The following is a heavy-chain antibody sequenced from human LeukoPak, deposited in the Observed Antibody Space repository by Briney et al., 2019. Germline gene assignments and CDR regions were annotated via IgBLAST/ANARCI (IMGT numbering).Heavy chain of an antibody. CDR3: AEDLLGIVGADGYFDY. V-gene: IGHV3-33*06. J-gene: IGHJ4*02. Sequence: GGSLRLSCAASGFTFSSYGMHWVRQAPGKGLEWVAVIWYDGSNKYYADSVKGRFTISRDNSKNTLYLQMNSLRAEDTAVYYCAEDLLGIVGADGYFDYWGQGTLVTVSS. CDR1: GFTFSSYG. D-gene: IGHD1-26*01. CDR2: IWYDGSNK.